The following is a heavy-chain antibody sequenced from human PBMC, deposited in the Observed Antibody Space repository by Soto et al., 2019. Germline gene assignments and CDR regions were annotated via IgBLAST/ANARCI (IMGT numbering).Heavy chain of an antibody. CDR3: ARDSSGVTTDFYA. J-gene: IGHJ4*02. V-gene: IGHV3-33*01. Sequence: QVQLVESGGGVVQHGRSLRLSCAASGFSFRSHGMHWVRQAPGKGLERVAVIWYDGSKKYYADSVKGRFTISRDNSKNTLYLEMNSLRAEDTAVYYCARDSSGVTTDFYAWGQGSLVTVSS. D-gene: IGHD4-17*01. CDR2: IWYDGSKK. CDR1: GFSFRSHG.